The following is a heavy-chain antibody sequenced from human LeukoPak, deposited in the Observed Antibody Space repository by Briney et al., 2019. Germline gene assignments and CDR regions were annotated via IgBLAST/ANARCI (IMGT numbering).Heavy chain of an antibody. Sequence: ASVKVSCKASGYTFTGYYVHWVRQAPGQGLEWMGWINPNSGGTNYAQKFQGRVTMTRDTSISTAYMELSRLRSDDTAVYYCARGPIVVVPAAMDLDYWGQGTLVTVSS. J-gene: IGHJ4*02. CDR1: GYTFTGYY. CDR3: ARGPIVVVPAAMDLDY. V-gene: IGHV1-2*02. CDR2: INPNSGGT. D-gene: IGHD2-2*01.